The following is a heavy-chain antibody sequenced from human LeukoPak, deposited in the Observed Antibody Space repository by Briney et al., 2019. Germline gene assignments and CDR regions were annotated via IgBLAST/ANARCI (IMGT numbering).Heavy chain of an antibody. D-gene: IGHD3-16*01. CDR3: ARDQGITFGGVTRLFDY. CDR1: GYTFTSYG. J-gene: IGHJ4*02. V-gene: IGHV1-18*01. Sequence: ASVKVSCKASGYTFTSYGIRWLRQPPGQGLEWMGWISAYNGNTNYAQKLQGRVTMTTDTSTSTAYMELRSLRSDDTAVYYCARDQGITFGGVTRLFDYWGQGTLVTVSS. CDR2: ISAYNGNT.